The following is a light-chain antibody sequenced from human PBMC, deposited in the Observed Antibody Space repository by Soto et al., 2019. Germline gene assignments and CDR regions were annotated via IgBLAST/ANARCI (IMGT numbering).Light chain of an antibody. CDR1: QNILLPY. Sequence: EIVLTQSPGTLSLSPGERATLSCRASQNILLPYLAWYQQKRGQAPRLLIYGVSTRATGLPDRFSGSGSGTDFTLSISRLEPEDFAVYYCQQYGRTPLTFGGGTKVEI. CDR2: GVS. J-gene: IGKJ4*01. CDR3: QQYGRTPLT. V-gene: IGKV3-20*01.